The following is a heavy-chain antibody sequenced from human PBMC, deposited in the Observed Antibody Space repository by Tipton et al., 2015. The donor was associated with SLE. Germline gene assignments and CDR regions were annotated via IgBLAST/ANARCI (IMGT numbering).Heavy chain of an antibody. CDR1: GGSISTYY. Sequence: LRLSCTVSGGSISTYYWSWIPQPPGKGLEWIGYIYYSGTTNSNPSLKSRVTISVDTSKNQFSLKLTSVTAADTAVYYCARVYGSSYSHFDHWGQGTLVAVSS. CDR3: ARVYGSSYSHFDH. D-gene: IGHD3-22*01. CDR2: IYYSGTT. J-gene: IGHJ4*02. V-gene: IGHV4-59*01.